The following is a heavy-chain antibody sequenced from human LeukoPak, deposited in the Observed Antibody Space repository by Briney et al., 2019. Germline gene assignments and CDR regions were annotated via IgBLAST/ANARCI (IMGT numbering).Heavy chain of an antibody. J-gene: IGHJ4*02. Sequence: SQTLSLTCTVSGGSISSGGYYWSWIRQHPGKGLEWIGYIYYSGSTYYNPSLKSRVTISVDTSKNQFSLKLSSVTAADTAVYYCARSHGSGSYYNVFDYWGQGTLVTVSS. CDR3: ARSHGSGSYYNVFDY. CDR2: IYYSGST. V-gene: IGHV4-31*03. D-gene: IGHD3-10*01. CDR1: GGSISSGGYY.